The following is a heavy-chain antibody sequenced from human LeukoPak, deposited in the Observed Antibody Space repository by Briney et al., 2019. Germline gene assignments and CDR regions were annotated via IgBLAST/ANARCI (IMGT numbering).Heavy chain of an antibody. Sequence: PSETLSLTCTVSGGSISSYYWSWIRQPPGKGLEWIGYIYYSGSTNYNPSLKSRVTISVDTSKNQFSLKLSSVTAADTAVYYCARLGGYDFGGFDYWGQGTLVTVSS. CDR3: ARLGGYDFGGFDY. CDR1: GGSISSYY. J-gene: IGHJ4*02. CDR2: IYYSGST. D-gene: IGHD5-12*01. V-gene: IGHV4-59*08.